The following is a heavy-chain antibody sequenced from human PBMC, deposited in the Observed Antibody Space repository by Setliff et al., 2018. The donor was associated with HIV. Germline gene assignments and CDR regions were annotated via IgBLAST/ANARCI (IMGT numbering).Heavy chain of an antibody. D-gene: IGHD3-16*02. CDR1: GGTFGNYA. CDR2: IIPIFGTP. J-gene: IGHJ6*03. Sequence: SVKVSCKASGGTFGNYAINWVRQAPGQGLEWMGRIIPIFGTPNYAQKFQGRVTITADKSTNTAYMELNSLNSEDTAVYYCASGRGVISDMDVWGKGTTVTSP. V-gene: IGHV1-69*06. CDR3: ASGRGVISDMDV.